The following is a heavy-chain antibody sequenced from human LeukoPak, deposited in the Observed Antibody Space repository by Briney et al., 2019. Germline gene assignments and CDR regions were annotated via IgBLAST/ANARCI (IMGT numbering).Heavy chain of an antibody. CDR2: ISSSGSTI. V-gene: IGHV3-48*03. Sequence: GGSLRLSCAASGFTFSSYEMNWVRQAPGKGLEWVSYISSSGSTIYYADSVKGRFTISRDNAKNSLYLQMNSLRAEDTAVYYCARETRTGAFDYWGQGTLVTVSS. CDR3: ARETRTGAFDY. CDR1: GFTFSSYE. D-gene: IGHD1-1*01. J-gene: IGHJ4*02.